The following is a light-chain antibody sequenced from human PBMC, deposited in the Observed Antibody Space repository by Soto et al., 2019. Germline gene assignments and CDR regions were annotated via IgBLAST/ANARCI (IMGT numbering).Light chain of an antibody. V-gene: IGKV1-5*03. CDR2: EAS. CDR3: QQYDSDSST. CDR1: QSINNW. Sequence: DIQMTQSPSTLSASVGDRVTITCRASQSINNWLAWYQQKPGKAPKLLISEASSLLSGVPSRFSGSGSGTEFTITISRLQPDDFADYYCQQYDSDSSTFGQGTKLDI. J-gene: IGKJ2*01.